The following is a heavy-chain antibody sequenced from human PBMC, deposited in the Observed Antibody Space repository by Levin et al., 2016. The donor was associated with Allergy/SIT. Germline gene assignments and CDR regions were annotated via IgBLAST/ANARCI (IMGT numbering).Heavy chain of an antibody. CDR1: GYTFTSYA. V-gene: IGHV1-3*01. Sequence: ASVKVSCKASGYTFTSYAMHWVRQAPGQRLEWMGWINAGNGNTKYSQKFQGRVTITRDTSASTAYMELSSLRSEDTAVYYCARDDMVRGVITYGMDVWGQGTTVTVSS. J-gene: IGHJ6*02. D-gene: IGHD3-10*01. CDR3: ARDDMVRGVITYGMDV. CDR2: INAGNGNT.